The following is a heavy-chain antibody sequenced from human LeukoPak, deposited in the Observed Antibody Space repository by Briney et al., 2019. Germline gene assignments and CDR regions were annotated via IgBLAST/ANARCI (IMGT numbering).Heavy chain of an antibody. CDR1: GFTFSSYG. Sequence: GGSPRLSCAASGFTFSSYGMHWVRQAPGKGLEWVAFIRYDGSNKYYADSVKGRFTISRDNSKNTLYLQMNSLRAEDTAVYYCAKDRNGSGSYSYYFDYWGQGTLVTVSS. CDR3: AKDRNGSGSYSYYFDY. V-gene: IGHV3-30*02. CDR2: IRYDGSNK. D-gene: IGHD3-10*01. J-gene: IGHJ4*02.